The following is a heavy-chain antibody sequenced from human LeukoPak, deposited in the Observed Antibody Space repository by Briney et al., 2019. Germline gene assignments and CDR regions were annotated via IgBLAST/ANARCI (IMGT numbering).Heavy chain of an antibody. V-gene: IGHV4-59*01. J-gene: IGHJ4*02. D-gene: IGHD3-22*01. CDR1: GGSISSYY. Sequence: PSETLSLTCTVSGGSISSYYWSWIRQPPGKGLEWIGYIYYSGSTNYNPSLKSRVTISVDTSKNQFSLKLSSVTAADTAVYYCASFEGSYYDSSGYYDYWGQGTLVTVSS. CDR2: IYYSGST. CDR3: ASFEGSYYDSSGYYDY.